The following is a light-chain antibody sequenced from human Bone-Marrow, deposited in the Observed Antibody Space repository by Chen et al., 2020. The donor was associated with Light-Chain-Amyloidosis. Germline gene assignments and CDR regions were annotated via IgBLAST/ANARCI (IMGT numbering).Light chain of an antibody. Sequence: SYELTQPPSVAVSPGQTARITRPGDDLPTKYAYWYQQKPGPAPVLVIHRDTERPSGISERFSGSSSGTTATLTISGVQAEDEADYHCQSADSSGTYEVIFGGGTKLTVL. CDR1: DLPTKY. CDR3: QSADSSGTYEVI. V-gene: IGLV3-25*03. J-gene: IGLJ2*01. CDR2: RDT.